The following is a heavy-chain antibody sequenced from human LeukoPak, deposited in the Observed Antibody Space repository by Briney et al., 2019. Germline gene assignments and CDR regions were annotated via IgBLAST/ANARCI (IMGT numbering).Heavy chain of an antibody. Sequence: PSQTLSLTCTVSGGSISSGGYYWSWIRQHPGKGLEWIGYVYYNGITNYNPSLKSRVSISLDTSKNQFSLRLNSVTAAETAVYYCVSQLGGTTFHWGQGTLVTVSS. J-gene: IGHJ4*02. CDR2: VYYNGIT. CDR3: VSQLGGTTFH. D-gene: IGHD1/OR15-1a*01. CDR1: GGSISSGGYY. V-gene: IGHV4-61*08.